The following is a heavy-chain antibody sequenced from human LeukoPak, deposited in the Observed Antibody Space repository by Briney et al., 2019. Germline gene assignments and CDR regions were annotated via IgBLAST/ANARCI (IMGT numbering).Heavy chain of an antibody. Sequence: SGPALVKPTQTLTLTCTFSGFSLSTSGMCVSWIRQPPGKALEWLARIDWDDDKYCSTSLKTRLTISKDTSKNQVVLTMTNMDPVDTATYYCARQYYSRAAFDYWGQGTPVTVSS. CDR3: ARQYYSRAAFDY. CDR1: GFSLSTSGMC. D-gene: IGHD3-10*01. V-gene: IGHV2-70*11. J-gene: IGHJ4*02. CDR2: IDWDDDK.